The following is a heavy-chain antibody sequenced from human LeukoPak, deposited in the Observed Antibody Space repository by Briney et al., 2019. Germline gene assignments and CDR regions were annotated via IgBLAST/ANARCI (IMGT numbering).Heavy chain of an antibody. J-gene: IGHJ4*02. CDR1: GGPINTGYY. CDR3: ARGDDHFDY. Sequence: PSETLSLTCTVSGGPINTGYYWNWIRQHPGKGLEWIGQISDSGNTNYNPSLKGRVTMSVDTSQNQFSLKLSSVTAADTAVYYCARGDDHFDYWGQGSLVTVPS. CDR2: ISDSGNT. V-gene: IGHV4-31*03.